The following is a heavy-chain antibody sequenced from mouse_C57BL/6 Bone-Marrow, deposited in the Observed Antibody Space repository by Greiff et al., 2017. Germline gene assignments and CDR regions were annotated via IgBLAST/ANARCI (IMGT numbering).Heavy chain of an antibody. CDR2: IDPEDGET. D-gene: IGHD1-1*01. Sequence: VQLQQPGAELVKPGASVKLSCTASGFNIKDYYIHWVKQRTEQGLEWIGRIDPEDGETKYAPKFQAKATITADTSSNTAYLQLSSLTSEDTAVYYCTRSLIYYGTNYWGQGTTLTVSS. CDR1: GFNIKDYY. V-gene: IGHV14-2*01. CDR3: TRSLIYYGTNY. J-gene: IGHJ2*01.